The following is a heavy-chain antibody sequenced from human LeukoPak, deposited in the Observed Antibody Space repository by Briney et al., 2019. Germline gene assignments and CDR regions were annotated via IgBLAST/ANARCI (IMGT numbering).Heavy chain of an antibody. CDR3: ARHLWLVGYDWLDP. J-gene: IGHJ5*02. Sequence: PSETLSLTCTVSGGSISSSSYYWGWIRQPPGKGLEWIGSIYYSGSTYYNPSLKSRVTISVDTSKNQFSLKLSSVTAADTAVYYCARHLWLVGYDWLDPWGQGTLVTVSS. CDR2: IYYSGST. V-gene: IGHV4-39*01. CDR1: GGSISSSSYY. D-gene: IGHD6-19*01.